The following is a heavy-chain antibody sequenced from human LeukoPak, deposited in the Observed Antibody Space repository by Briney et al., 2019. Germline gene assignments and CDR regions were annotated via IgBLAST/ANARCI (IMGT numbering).Heavy chain of an antibody. CDR2: INPNSGGT. CDR1: GYTFTGDY. D-gene: IGHD2-15*01. Sequence: ASVKVSCKASGYTFTGDYMHWVRQAPGQGLEWMGWINPNSGGTNYAQKFQGRVTMTRDTSISTAYTELSRLRSDDTAVYYCARKTDQHCSGGSCFDYWGQGTLVTVSS. J-gene: IGHJ4*02. CDR3: ARKTDQHCSGGSCFDY. V-gene: IGHV1-2*02.